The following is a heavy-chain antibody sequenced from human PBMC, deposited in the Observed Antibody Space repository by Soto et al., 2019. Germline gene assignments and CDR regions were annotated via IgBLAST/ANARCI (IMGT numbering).Heavy chain of an antibody. V-gene: IGHV3-66*01. Sequence: EVQLVESGGGLVQPGGSLRLSCAASGFTVSSNYMSWVRQAPGKGLEWVSVIYSGGSTYYADSVKGRFTISRDNSKNTLYLQMNSLIAEDTAVYYFARDRRTQDGMDVWGQGTTVTVSS. D-gene: IGHD1-7*01. CDR2: IYSGGST. CDR1: GFTVSSNY. J-gene: IGHJ6*02. CDR3: ARDRRTQDGMDV.